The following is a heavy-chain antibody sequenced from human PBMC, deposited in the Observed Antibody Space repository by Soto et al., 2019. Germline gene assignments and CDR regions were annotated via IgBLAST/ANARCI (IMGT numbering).Heavy chain of an antibody. CDR2: IYYSGST. V-gene: IGHV4-31*03. J-gene: IGHJ5*02. CDR1: GGSISSGGYY. D-gene: IGHD6-13*01. Sequence: QVQLQESGPGLVKPSQTLSLTCTVSGGSISSGGYYWSWIRQHPGKGLEWIGYIYYSGSTYYNPSLKSRVTISVDTSKNQFCLKLSSVTAADTAVYYCARDSIGSSWYNWFDPWGQGTLVTVSS. CDR3: ARDSIGSSWYNWFDP.